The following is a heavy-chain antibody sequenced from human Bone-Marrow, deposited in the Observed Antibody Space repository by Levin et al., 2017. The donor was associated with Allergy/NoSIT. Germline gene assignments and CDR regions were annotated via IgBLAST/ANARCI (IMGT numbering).Heavy chain of an antibody. Sequence: GESLKISCGASGFTFTNAWMSWVRQAPGKGLEWLGRIKSKADGETTDYAAPVKGRFTISRDDSKKTVSLQMSGLKTEDTAVYYCTTDEDTYSGDDLMVVGNFDYWGQGPLVAVSP. CDR1: GFTFTNAW. CDR3: TTDEDTYSGDDLMVVGNFDY. J-gene: IGHJ4*02. V-gene: IGHV3-15*01. CDR2: IKSKADGETT. D-gene: IGHD5-12*01.